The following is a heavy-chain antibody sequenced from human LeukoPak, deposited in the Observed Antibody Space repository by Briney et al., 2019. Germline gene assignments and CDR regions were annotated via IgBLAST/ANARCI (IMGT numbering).Heavy chain of an antibody. CDR3: AIAAAGMHWFDP. V-gene: IGHV4-34*01. Sequence: PSETLSLTCAVYGGSFSGYYWSWIRQPPGKGLEWIGEINHSGSTNYNPSLKSRVTISVDTSKNQFSLKLSSVTAADTAVYYCAIAAAGMHWFDPWGQGTLVTVSS. J-gene: IGHJ5*02. CDR1: GGSFSGYY. CDR2: INHSGST. D-gene: IGHD6-13*01.